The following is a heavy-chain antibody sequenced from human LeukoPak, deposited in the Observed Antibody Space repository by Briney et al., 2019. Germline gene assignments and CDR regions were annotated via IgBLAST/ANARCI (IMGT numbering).Heavy chain of an antibody. CDR2: ISSSSSYI. D-gene: IGHD6-13*01. V-gene: IGHV3-21*01. CDR3: ARDRGIAAAGNYYYYYGMDV. CDR1: GFTFSSYS. Sequence: GGSLRLSCAASGFTFSSYSMNWVCQAPGKGLEWVSSISSSSSYIYYADSVKGRFTISRDNAKNSLYLQMNSLRAEDTAVYYCARDRGIAAAGNYYYYYGMDVWGQGTTVTVSS. J-gene: IGHJ6*02.